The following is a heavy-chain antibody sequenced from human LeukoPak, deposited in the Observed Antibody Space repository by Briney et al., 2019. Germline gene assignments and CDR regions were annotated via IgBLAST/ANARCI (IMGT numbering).Heavy chain of an antibody. V-gene: IGHV3-23*01. CDR1: GFTFSSFA. Sequence: GGSLRLSCAASGFTFSSFAMIWVRQAPGKGLQWVSVIGSDSGAIQYADSVKGRFTISRDNSKNTLFLQMNSLGADDTAVYYRAKYRTTGAPPRNFDYWGQGTLVTVSS. D-gene: IGHD1-14*01. J-gene: IGHJ4*02. CDR2: IGSDSGAI. CDR3: AKYRTTGAPPRNFDY.